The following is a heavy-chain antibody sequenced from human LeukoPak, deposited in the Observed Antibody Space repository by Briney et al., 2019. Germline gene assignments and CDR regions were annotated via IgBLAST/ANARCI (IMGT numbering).Heavy chain of an antibody. CDR3: ARDVIGYFDY. Sequence: PGRSLRLSCAASGFTFSSYGMHWVRQAPGKGLEWVAVIWYDGSNKYYADSVKGRFTISRDNSKNTLYLQMNSLRAGDTAVYYCARDVIGYFDYWGQGTLVTVSS. CDR2: IWYDGSNK. D-gene: IGHD2/OR15-2a*01. V-gene: IGHV3-33*01. J-gene: IGHJ4*02. CDR1: GFTFSSYG.